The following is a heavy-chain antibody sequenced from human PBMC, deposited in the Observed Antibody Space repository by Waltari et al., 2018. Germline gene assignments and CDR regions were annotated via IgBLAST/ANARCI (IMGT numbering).Heavy chain of an antibody. V-gene: IGHV4-39*07. CDR2: IYYGGST. CDR1: GGSISSRSYY. J-gene: IGHJ4*02. Sequence: QLQLQESGPGLVKPSETLSLTCTVSGGSISSRSYYWGWIRQPPGKGLEWIGSIYYGGSTYYNPSLKSRVTISVDTSKNQFSLKLSSVTAADTAVYYCARTNNWKVDYWGQGTLVTVSS. D-gene: IGHD1-20*01. CDR3: ARTNNWKVDY.